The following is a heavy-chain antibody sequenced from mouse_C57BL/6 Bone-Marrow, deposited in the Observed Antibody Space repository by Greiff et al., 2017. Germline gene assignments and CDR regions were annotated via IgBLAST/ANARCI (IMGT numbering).Heavy chain of an antibody. CDR1: GFNIKDDY. V-gene: IGHV1-85*01. Sequence: VKLVESGAELVRPGASVKLSCTASGFNIKDDYMHWVKQRPEQGLEWIGWIYPRDGSTKYNEKFKGKATLTVDTSSSTAYMELHSLTSEDSAVYFCAREDYSNLFDYWGQGTTLTVSS. D-gene: IGHD2-5*01. CDR3: AREDYSNLFDY. J-gene: IGHJ2*01. CDR2: IYPRDGST.